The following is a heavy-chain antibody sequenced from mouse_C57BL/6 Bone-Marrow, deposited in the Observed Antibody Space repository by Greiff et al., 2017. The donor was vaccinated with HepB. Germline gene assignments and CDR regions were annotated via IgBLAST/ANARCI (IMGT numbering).Heavy chain of an antibody. J-gene: IGHJ4*01. CDR2: IHPNSGST. Sequence: QVQLQQPGAELVKPGASVKLSCKASGYTFTSYWMHWVKQRPGQGLEWIGMIHPNSGSTNYNEKFKSKATLTVDKSSSTAYMQLSSLTSEDSAVYDCARDDGYYDYAMDYWGQGTSVTVSS. CDR3: ARDDGYYDYAMDY. D-gene: IGHD2-3*01. V-gene: IGHV1-64*01. CDR1: GYTFTSYW.